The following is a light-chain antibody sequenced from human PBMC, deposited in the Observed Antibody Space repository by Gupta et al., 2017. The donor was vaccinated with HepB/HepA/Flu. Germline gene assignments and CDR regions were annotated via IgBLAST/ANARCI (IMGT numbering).Light chain of an antibody. CDR2: GAS. CDR1: QSVTSK. J-gene: IGKJ5*01. CDR3: QQYNAWPLT. V-gene: IGKV3-15*01. Sequence: EIVMTQSPATLSVPPGERATLSCRASQSVTSKLAWYQQKPGKAPRLLIYGASARATGIPARFSGSGSGTEFTLTISSLQSEDFAVYHCQQYNAWPLTFGQGTRLEIK.